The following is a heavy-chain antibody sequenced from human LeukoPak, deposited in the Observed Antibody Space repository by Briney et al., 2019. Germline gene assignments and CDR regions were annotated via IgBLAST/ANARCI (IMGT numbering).Heavy chain of an antibody. CDR2: IYYSGST. CDR3: ARIPGYGRYYYYMDV. V-gene: IGHV4-39*01. Sequence: GSLRLSCAASGLTFSSYNMNWVRQPPGKGLEWIGSIYYSGSTYYNPSLKSRVTISVDTSKNQFSLKLSSVTAADTAVYYCARIPGYGRYYYYMDVWGKGTTVTVSS. D-gene: IGHD5-18*01. CDR1: GLTFSSYN. J-gene: IGHJ6*03.